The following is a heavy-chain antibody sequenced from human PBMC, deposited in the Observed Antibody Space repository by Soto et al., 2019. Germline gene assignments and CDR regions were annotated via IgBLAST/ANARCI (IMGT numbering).Heavy chain of an antibody. Sequence: SSETLSLTCAVYGGSFSCYYWSWIRQPPGKGLEWIGDINHSGSTNQNPSLKSRVTISVDTSKNQFSLKVRSVTAADTAVYYCARGTAIQGGAPDKNFFDYWGLGTLVTVSS. CDR3: ARGTAIQGGAPDKNFFDY. CDR1: GGSFSCYY. CDR2: INHSGST. V-gene: IGHV4-34*01. D-gene: IGHD2-21*02. J-gene: IGHJ4*02.